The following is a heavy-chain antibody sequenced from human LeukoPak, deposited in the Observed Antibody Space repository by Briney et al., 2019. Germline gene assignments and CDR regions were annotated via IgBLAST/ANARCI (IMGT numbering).Heavy chain of an antibody. V-gene: IGHV1-69*04. CDR3: ARDLIAVAGRDGY. D-gene: IGHD6-19*01. J-gene: IGHJ4*02. Sequence: SVKVSCKASGGTFSSYAISWVRQAPGQGLAWMGRIIPILGIANYAQKFQGRVTITADKSTSTAYMELSSMRSEDTAVYYCARDLIAVAGRDGYWGQGTLVTVSS. CDR2: IIPILGIA. CDR1: GGTFSSYA.